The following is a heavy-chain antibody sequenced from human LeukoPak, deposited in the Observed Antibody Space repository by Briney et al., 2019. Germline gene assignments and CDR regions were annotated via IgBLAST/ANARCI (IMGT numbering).Heavy chain of an antibody. V-gene: IGHV4-34*01. Sequence: SSETLSLTCAVYGGSFSGYYWSWIRQPPGKGLEWIGEINHSGSTNYNPSLKSRVTISVDTSKNRFSLKLSSVTAADTAVYYCRGYTSAYLGGDYWGQGALVTVSS. CDR3: RGYTSAYLGGDY. CDR2: INHSGST. D-gene: IGHD5-12*01. CDR1: GGSFSGYY. J-gene: IGHJ4*02.